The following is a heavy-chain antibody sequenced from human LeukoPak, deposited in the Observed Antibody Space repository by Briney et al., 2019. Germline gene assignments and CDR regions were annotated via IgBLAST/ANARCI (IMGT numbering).Heavy chain of an antibody. CDR2: INVITGYI. D-gene: IGHD1-26*01. V-gene: IGHV3-21*01. CDR3: ARDRSGSSSVDDAFDI. J-gene: IGHJ3*02. CDR1: GFSFENYN. Sequence: PGGSLRLSCAASGFSFENYNMNWVRQAPGEGLEWVAYINVITGYIYYADSLKGRFTISRDNAKKSLFLEMNSLRVEDTALYYCARDRSGSSSVDDAFDIWGQGIMVTVSS.